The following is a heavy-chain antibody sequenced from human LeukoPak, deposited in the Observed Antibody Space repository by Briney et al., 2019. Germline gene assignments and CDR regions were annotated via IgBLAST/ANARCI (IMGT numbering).Heavy chain of an antibody. D-gene: IGHD6-13*01. V-gene: IGHV1-2*04. Sequence: ASVKVSCKASGYTFTGYYMHWVRQAPGQGLEWMGWINPNSGGTNYAQKFQGWVTMTRDTSISTAYMELRSLRSDDTAVYYCARDSSPEDYYYDYGMDVWGQGTTVTVSS. J-gene: IGHJ6*02. CDR3: ARDSSPEDYYYDYGMDV. CDR1: GYTFTGYY. CDR2: INPNSGGT.